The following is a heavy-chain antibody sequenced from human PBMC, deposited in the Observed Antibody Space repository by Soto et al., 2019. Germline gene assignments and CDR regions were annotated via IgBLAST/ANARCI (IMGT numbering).Heavy chain of an antibody. CDR2: IFYSGTT. J-gene: IGHJ4*02. D-gene: IGHD2-15*01. Sequence: SETLSLTCSVSGGSISSYYWSWIRQPPGRGLEWIGYIFYSGTTNYNPSLKSRVTISVDTSKNQFSLKLSSVTAADTAVYYFARESSLRFDRWGQGTLVTVSS. CDR1: GGSISSYY. V-gene: IGHV4-59*01. CDR3: ARESSLRFDR.